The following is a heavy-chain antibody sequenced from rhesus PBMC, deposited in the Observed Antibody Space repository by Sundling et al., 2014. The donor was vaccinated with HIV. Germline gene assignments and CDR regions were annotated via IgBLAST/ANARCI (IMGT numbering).Heavy chain of an antibody. CDR3: ARDSDYNVWTGYYKRNFDY. Sequence: QVQLQESGPGLLKPSETLSLTCAVSGGSFISGHWWSWIRQSPGTGLEWIGGIFGSGVNTKYNPSLPSRVTISKDTSKNQFSLKLSSVTAADTAVYYCARDSDYNVWTGYYKRNFDYWGQGVLVTVSS. CDR2: IFGSGVNT. CDR1: GGSFISGHW. D-gene: IGHD3-3*01. J-gene: IGHJ4*01. V-gene: IGHV4-93*01.